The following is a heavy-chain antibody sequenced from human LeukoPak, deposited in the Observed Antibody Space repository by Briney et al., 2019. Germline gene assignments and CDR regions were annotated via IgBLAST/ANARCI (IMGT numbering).Heavy chain of an antibody. CDR1: GGSSSGYY. D-gene: IGHD3-3*01. CDR2: INHSGST. CDR3: ARLGTYYDFWSGYYYFDY. Sequence: SETLSLTCAVYGGSSSGYYWSWIRQPPGKGLEWIGEINHSGSTNYNPSLKSRVTISVDTSKNQFSLKLSSVTAADTAVYYCARLGTYYDFWSGYYYFDYWGQGTLVTVSS. J-gene: IGHJ4*02. V-gene: IGHV4-34*01.